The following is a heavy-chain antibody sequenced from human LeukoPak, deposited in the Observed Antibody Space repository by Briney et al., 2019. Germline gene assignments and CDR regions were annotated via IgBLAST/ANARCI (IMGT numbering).Heavy chain of an antibody. D-gene: IGHD6-6*01. V-gene: IGHV1-69*13. CDR3: ARAVATRPFDY. CDR1: GYTFTNSD. Sequence: SVKVSCKASGYTFTNSDINWVRQAPGQGLEWMGGIIPIFGTANYAQKFQGRVTITADESTSTAYMELSSLRSEDTAVYYCARAVATRPFDYWGQGTLVTVSS. J-gene: IGHJ4*02. CDR2: IIPIFGTA.